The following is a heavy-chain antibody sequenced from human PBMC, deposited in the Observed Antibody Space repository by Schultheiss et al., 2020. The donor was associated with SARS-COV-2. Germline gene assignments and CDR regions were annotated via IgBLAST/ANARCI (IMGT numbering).Heavy chain of an antibody. D-gene: IGHD3-3*01. J-gene: IGHJ5*02. CDR2: ISSSSSYT. CDR3: ARDAFYDFWSGYQTTGFDP. Sequence: GESLKISCAASGFTFSSYAMSWVRQAPGKGLEWVSYISSSSSYTNYADSVKGRFTISRDNAKNSLYLQMNSLRAEDTAVYYCARDAFYDFWSGYQTTGFDPWGQGTLVTVSS. V-gene: IGHV3-21*05. CDR1: GFTFSSYA.